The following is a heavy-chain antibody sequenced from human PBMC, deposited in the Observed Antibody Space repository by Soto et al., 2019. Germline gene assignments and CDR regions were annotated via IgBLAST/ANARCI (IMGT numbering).Heavy chain of an antibody. Sequence: GASVKVSCKASGYTFTSYYMHWVRQAPGQGLEWMGIINPSGGSTSYAQKFQGRVTMTRDTSTSTVYMELRSLRSEDTAVYYCARALQFLYGVNYSYYGMDVWGQGTTVTVAS. CDR3: ARALQFLYGVNYSYYGMDV. D-gene: IGHD4-17*01. J-gene: IGHJ6*02. CDR1: GYTFTSYY. V-gene: IGHV1-46*01. CDR2: INPSGGST.